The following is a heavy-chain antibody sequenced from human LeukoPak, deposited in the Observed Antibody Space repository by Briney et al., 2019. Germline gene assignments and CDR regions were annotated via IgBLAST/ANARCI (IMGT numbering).Heavy chain of an antibody. CDR2: IKEDGSEK. D-gene: IGHD3-22*01. CDR3: AKDSGVGYYDSNAFDI. J-gene: IGHJ3*02. Sequence: PGGSLRLSCAASGFTFSTYWMSWVRQAPGKGLEWVAIIKEDGSEKSYVDSVKGRFTISRDNSKNTLYLQMNSLRAEDTAVYYCAKDSGVGYYDSNAFDIWGQGTMVTVSS. CDR1: GFTFSTYW. V-gene: IGHV3-7*01.